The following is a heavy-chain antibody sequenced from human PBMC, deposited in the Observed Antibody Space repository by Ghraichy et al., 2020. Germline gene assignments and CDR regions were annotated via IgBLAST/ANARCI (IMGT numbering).Heavy chain of an antibody. CDR2: IRDDGSNE. D-gene: IGHD2-8*01. CDR3: AREHLYDGINYYYGLDV. V-gene: IGHV3-33*08. Sequence: GGSLRLSCAASGFTFSYFGMHWVRQAPGKGLEWVALIRDDGSNEYYGDSVKGRFTISRDNSKDTLFLQMNSLTAEDTAVYYCAREHLYDGINYYYGLDVWGKGTTVTVST. CDR1: GFTFSYFG. J-gene: IGHJ6*04.